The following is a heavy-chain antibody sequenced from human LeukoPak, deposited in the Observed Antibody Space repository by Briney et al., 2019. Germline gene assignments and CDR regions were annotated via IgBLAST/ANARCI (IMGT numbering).Heavy chain of an antibody. V-gene: IGHV3-48*01. CDR1: GFSFSSYS. D-gene: IGHD3-22*01. Sequence: PGGSLRLSCAASGFSFSSYSMNWVRQAPGKGLEWVSYISSSSGITYYADSVKGRFTISRDNAKNSLYLQMNSLRADDTAVYYCVRASTSGYHSEGGQGTLVTVSS. CDR2: ISSSSGIT. J-gene: IGHJ4*02. CDR3: VRASTSGYHSE.